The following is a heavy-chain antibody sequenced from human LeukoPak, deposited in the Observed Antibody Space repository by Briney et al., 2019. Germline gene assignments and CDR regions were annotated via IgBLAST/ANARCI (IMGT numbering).Heavy chain of an antibody. CDR1: GFTFSNYW. Sequence: PGGSLRLSCAASGFTFSNYWMNWVRQAPGKGLEWVANIKEDGSEKIYVDSVKGRFTISRDNAKNTLYLQMNSLRAEDTAVYYCARDLYSSSWYVSFWFDPWGQGTLVTVSS. D-gene: IGHD6-13*01. CDR3: ARDLYSSSWYVSFWFDP. V-gene: IGHV3-7*01. CDR2: IKEDGSEK. J-gene: IGHJ5*02.